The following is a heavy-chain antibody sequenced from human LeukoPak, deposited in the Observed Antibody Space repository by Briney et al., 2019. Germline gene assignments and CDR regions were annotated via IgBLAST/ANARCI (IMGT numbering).Heavy chain of an antibody. J-gene: IGHJ4*02. CDR1: GASVSTSDW. D-gene: IGHD4/OR15-4a*01. Sequence: SETLSLTCAVSGASVSTSDWWSWVRQPPGKGLEWLGGIFHSGSTNYNPSLKSRVTISVDKSLNQFSLRLNSVTAADTAVYYCTRRFGYGVVGGYFDYWGQGALVTVSS. V-gene: IGHV4-4*02. CDR2: IFHSGST. CDR3: TRRFGYGVVGGYFDY.